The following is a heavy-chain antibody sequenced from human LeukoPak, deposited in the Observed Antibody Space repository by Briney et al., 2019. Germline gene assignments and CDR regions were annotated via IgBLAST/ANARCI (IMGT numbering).Heavy chain of an antibody. CDR2: ISSSTSYI. J-gene: IGHJ4*02. Sequence: PGGSLRLSCAASGFTFSSYSMNWVRQAPGKGLEWVSFISSSTSYIYYADSVKGRFTISRDNSKNTLYLQMNSLRAEDTAVYYCAKDQSSSSWLDYWGQGTLVTVSS. D-gene: IGHD6-13*01. CDR3: AKDQSSSSWLDY. V-gene: IGHV3-21*04. CDR1: GFTFSSYS.